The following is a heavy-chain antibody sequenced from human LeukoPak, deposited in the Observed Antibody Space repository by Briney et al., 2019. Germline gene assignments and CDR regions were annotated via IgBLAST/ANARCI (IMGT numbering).Heavy chain of an antibody. CDR2: IYYSGST. J-gene: IGHJ5*02. Sequence: PSQTLSLTCTVSGGSISSGDYYWSWIRQPPGKGLEWIGYIYYSGSTYYNPSLKSRVTISVDTSKNQFSLKLSSVTAADTAVYYCARHGTVTTWDWFDPWGQGTLVTVSS. V-gene: IGHV4-30-4*01. D-gene: IGHD4-17*01. CDR1: GGSISSGDYY. CDR3: ARHGTVTTWDWFDP.